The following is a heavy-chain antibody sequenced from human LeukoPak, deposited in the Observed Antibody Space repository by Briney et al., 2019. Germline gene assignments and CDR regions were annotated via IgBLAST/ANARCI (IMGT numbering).Heavy chain of an antibody. J-gene: IGHJ6*03. Sequence: PGGSLRLSCAASGFTFSNYAMSWVRQAPGKGLEWVSAISGSGGSTYYADSVKGRFTISRDNSKNTLYLQMNSLRAEDTAVYYCARSLRVRGVPDYMDVWGKGTTVTISS. CDR1: GFTFSNYA. V-gene: IGHV3-23*01. CDR2: ISGSGGST. D-gene: IGHD3-10*01. CDR3: ARSLRVRGVPDYMDV.